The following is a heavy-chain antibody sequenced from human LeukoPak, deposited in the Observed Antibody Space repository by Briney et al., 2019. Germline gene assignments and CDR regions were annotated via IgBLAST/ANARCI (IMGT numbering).Heavy chain of an antibody. J-gene: IGHJ4*02. D-gene: IGHD6-6*01. Sequence: SETLSLTCTVSGGSISSYYWSWIRQPPGKGLEWIGYIYYSGSTNYNPSLKSRVTISVDTSKNQFSLKLSSVTAADTAVYYCAREGQLGRAFDYWGQGTLVTVSS. V-gene: IGHV4-59*12. CDR3: AREGQLGRAFDY. CDR2: IYYSGST. CDR1: GGSISSYY.